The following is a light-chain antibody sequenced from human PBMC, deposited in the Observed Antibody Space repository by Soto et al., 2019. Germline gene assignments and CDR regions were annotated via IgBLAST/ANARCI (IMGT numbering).Light chain of an antibody. J-gene: IGKJ4*01. Sequence: DLPRTQSPSTLSASVGDRVTITGRASQSISSWLAWYQQKPWKAHKLMIYKASSLESGVPSRFSGSGSGTEFTLTISSLQPDDFATYYCQQYKSYSSLTFGGGTKVEIK. CDR1: QSISSW. CDR2: KAS. CDR3: QQYKSYSSLT. V-gene: IGKV1-5*03.